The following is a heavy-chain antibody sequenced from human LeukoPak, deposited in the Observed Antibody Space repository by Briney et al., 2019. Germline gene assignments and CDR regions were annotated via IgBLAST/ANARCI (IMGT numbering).Heavy chain of an antibody. V-gene: IGHV4-39*01. D-gene: IGHD2-2*01. CDR2: IYYSGST. J-gene: IGHJ5*02. CDR1: GGSISSSSYY. CDR3: ARLPGRSSPQSWFDP. Sequence: LETLSLTCTVSGGSISSSSYYWGWIRPPPGKGLEWIGSIYYSGSTYYNPSLKSRVTIYVDTSKNQFALKLSSVTAADTAVYYCARLPGRSSPQSWFDPWGQGTLVTVSS.